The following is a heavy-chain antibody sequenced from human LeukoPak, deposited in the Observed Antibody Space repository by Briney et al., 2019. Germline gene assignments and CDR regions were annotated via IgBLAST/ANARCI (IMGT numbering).Heavy chain of an antibody. J-gene: IGHJ4*02. D-gene: IGHD6-19*01. CDR2: FSGSISNT. V-gene: IGHV3-23*01. CDR1: GFTFSSYG. Sequence: GGSLRLSCAASGFTFSSYGMHWVRQAPGKGLEWVSAFSGSISNTYYANSVKGRFTISRDNSKNTLYLQMSSLRAEDTALYYCAKQRAGSAWFTLDYWGPGTLVTVSS. CDR3: AKQRAGSAWFTLDY.